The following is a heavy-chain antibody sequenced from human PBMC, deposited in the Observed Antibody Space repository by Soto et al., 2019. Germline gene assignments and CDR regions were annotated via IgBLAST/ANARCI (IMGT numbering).Heavy chain of an antibody. CDR3: AADPYCSSTSCLYYYYYGMDV. CDR1: GFAFTSSA. J-gene: IGHJ6*02. D-gene: IGHD2-2*01. Sequence: SVKVSCKASGFAFTSSAVQWVRQARGQRLEWIGWIVVGSGNTNYAQKFQERVTITRDMSTSTAYMELSSLRSEDTAVYYCAADPYCSSTSCLYYYYYGMDVWGQGTTVTVSS. CDR2: IVVGSGNT. V-gene: IGHV1-58*01.